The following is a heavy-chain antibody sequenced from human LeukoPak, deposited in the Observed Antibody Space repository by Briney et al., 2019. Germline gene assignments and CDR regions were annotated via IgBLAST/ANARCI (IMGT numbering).Heavy chain of an antibody. CDR2: IYYSGST. J-gene: IGHJ4*02. V-gene: IGHV4-39*07. D-gene: IGHD1-14*01. Sequence: PSETLSLTCTVSGGSISSSSYYWGWIRQPPGKGLEWIGSIYYSGSTYYNPSLKSRVTISVDTSKNQFSLKLSSVTAADTAVYYCARDLPTYETGRGGLDYWGQGTLVTVSP. CDR1: GGSISSSSYY. CDR3: ARDLPTYETGRGGLDY.